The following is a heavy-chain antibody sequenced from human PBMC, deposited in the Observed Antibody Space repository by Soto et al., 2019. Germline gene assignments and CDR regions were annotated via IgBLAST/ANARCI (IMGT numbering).Heavy chain of an antibody. CDR2: INPSGGST. CDR3: SSESASMGGGDATNYYLDV. D-gene: IGHD1-26*01. Sequence: ASVKVSCKASGYTFTSYYMHWVRQAPGQGLEWMGIINPSGGSTSYAQKFQGRVTMTRDTSTSTVYMELSSLRSEDTAVYYCSSESASMGGGDATNYYLDVWGKGTTVTV. J-gene: IGHJ6*03. CDR1: GYTFTSYY. V-gene: IGHV1-46*03.